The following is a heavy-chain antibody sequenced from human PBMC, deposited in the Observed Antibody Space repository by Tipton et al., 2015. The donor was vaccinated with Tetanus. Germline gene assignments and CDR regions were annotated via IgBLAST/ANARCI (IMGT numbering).Heavy chain of an antibody. Sequence: QLVQSGAEVEKPGASVKVSCKASGYTFTGYYMYWVRQAPGEGLEWMGWIDPNSGGTIYAQKSQGRVTMTRDTSISTVYMELSRLRSDDTAVYYCARDRGDYIYYGMDVWGPGTTVTVSS. V-gene: IGHV1-2*02. CDR3: ARDRGDYIYYGMDV. J-gene: IGHJ6*02. D-gene: IGHD3-22*01. CDR2: IDPNSGGT. CDR1: GYTFTGYY.